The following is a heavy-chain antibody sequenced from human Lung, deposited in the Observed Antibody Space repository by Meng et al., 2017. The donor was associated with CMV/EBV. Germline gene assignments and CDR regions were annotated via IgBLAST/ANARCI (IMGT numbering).Heavy chain of an antibody. CDR3: ASDSSGFYNDGFDI. D-gene: IGHD3-22*01. J-gene: IGHJ3*02. CDR1: GFTVSSKY. Sequence: ESLKISCTASGFTVSSKYMNWVRQAPGKGLEWVSVFYRSGSTYYADSVKGRFTIARDNSKNTLYLQMKSLRVEDTAVYYCASDSSGFYNDGFDIWGQGTMVTVSS. V-gene: IGHV3-66*02. CDR2: FYRSGST.